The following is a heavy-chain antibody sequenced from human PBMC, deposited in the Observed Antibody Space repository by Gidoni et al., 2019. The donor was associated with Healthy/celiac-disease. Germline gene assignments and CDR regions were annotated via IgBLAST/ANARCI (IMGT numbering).Heavy chain of an antibody. CDR3: AKEDADDSSGYAKYFQH. CDR2: ISYDGSNK. Sequence: QVQLVESGGGVVQPGRSLRLSCAASGFTFSSYGMHWVRQAPGKGLEWVAVISYDGSNKYYADSVKGRFTISRDNSKNTLYLQMNSLRAEDTAVYYCAKEDADDSSGYAKYFQHWGQGTLVTVSS. J-gene: IGHJ1*01. CDR1: GFTFSSYG. D-gene: IGHD3-22*01. V-gene: IGHV3-30*18.